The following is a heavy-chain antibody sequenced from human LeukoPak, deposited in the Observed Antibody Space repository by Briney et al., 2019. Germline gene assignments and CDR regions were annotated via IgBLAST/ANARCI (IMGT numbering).Heavy chain of an antibody. CDR2: IYYSGST. J-gene: IGHJ5*02. CDR3: ARHDPYWFDP. V-gene: IGHV4-59*08. Sequence: ASETLSLTCTVSGGSISTYYWSWIRQPPGKGLEWIGYIYYSGSTNYNPSLKSRVTISVDTSKNQFSLKLSSVTAADTAVYYCARHDPYWFDPWGQGTLVTVSS. CDR1: GGSISTYY.